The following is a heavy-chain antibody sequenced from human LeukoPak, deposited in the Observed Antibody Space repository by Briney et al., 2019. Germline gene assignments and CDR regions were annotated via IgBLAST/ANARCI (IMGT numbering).Heavy chain of an antibody. D-gene: IGHD3-10*01. CDR3: ARGGGPMVRGVIIPLWFDY. V-gene: IGHV3-74*01. CDR2: INSDGSST. Sequence: PGGSLRLSCAASGFTFSSYWMHWVRQAPGKGLVWVSRINSDGSSTSYADSVKGRFTISRDNAKNTLYLQMNSLRAEDTAVYYCARGGGPMVRGVIIPLWFDYWGQGTLVTVSS. CDR1: GFTFSSYW. J-gene: IGHJ5*01.